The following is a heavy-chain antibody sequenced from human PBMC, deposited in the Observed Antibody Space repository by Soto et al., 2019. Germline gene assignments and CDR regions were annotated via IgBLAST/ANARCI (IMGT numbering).Heavy chain of an antibody. CDR1: GYTFTSYA. D-gene: IGHD6-19*01. J-gene: IGHJ6*02. V-gene: IGHV1-3*01. CDR2: INAGNGNT. CDR3: AAGAVAVAVPYYHYGMDV. Sequence: ASVKVSCKASGYTFTSYAMHWVRQAPGQRLEWMGWINAGNGNTKYSQKFQGRVTITRDTSASTAYMELSSLRSEDTAVYYCAAGAVAVAVPYYHYGMDVWGQGTTVTVSS.